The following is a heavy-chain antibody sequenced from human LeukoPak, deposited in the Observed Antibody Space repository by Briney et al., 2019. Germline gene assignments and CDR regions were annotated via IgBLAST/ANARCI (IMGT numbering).Heavy chain of an antibody. V-gene: IGHV4-59*01. CDR1: GGNIRSYY. D-gene: IGHD1-14*01. CDR3: ARDLGGNPWYFDY. Sequence: SSEILSITCTIPGGNIRSYYRSWIRQPPGKGLEWIGNIYYSGSTNVHPSLKSRVTISVDTSKHQLSLDLSSVTTADKAVYYCARDLGGNPWYFDYWGKGILVTVSS. CDR2: IYYSGST. J-gene: IGHJ4*02.